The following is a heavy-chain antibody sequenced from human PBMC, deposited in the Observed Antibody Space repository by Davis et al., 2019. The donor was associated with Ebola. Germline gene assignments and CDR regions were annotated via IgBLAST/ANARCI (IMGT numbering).Heavy chain of an antibody. D-gene: IGHD6-6*01. CDR2: IWYDGSNK. CDR3: ATDDYTSSSLDH. J-gene: IGHJ4*02. Sequence: GESLKISCAASGFTFSSYAMHWVRQAPGKGLEWVAVIWYDGSNKYYADSVKGRFTISRDNSKNKLYLQMNSLRVEDTAVYYCATDDYTSSSLDHWGQGTLVTVSS. V-gene: IGHV3-33*08. CDR1: GFTFSSYA.